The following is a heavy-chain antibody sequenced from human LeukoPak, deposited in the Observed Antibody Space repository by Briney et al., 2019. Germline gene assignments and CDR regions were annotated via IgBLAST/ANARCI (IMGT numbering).Heavy chain of an antibody. Sequence: PGGSLRLSCAVSGFTVGSNYMSWVRQAPGKGLEWVSVIYSGGSTYYADSVKGRFTISRDNAKNSLYLQMNSLRDEDTAVYYCARNLLSWVNGMDVWGQGTTVTVSS. CDR1: GFTVGSNY. CDR2: IYSGGST. CDR3: ARNLLSWVNGMDV. J-gene: IGHJ6*02. V-gene: IGHV3-53*01. D-gene: IGHD2/OR15-2a*01.